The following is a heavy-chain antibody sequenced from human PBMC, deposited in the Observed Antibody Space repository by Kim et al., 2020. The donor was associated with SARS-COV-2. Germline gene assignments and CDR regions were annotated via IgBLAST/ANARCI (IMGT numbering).Heavy chain of an antibody. D-gene: IGHD3-22*01. V-gene: IGHV3-48*03. J-gene: IGHJ6*02. CDR1: GFTFSSYE. Sequence: GGSLRLSCAASGFTFSSYEMNWVRQAPGKGLEWVSYISSSGSTIYYADSVKGRFTNSRDNAKNSLYLQMNSLRAEDTAVYYCAREGPYYYDSSGYYCYYYGIDDWGQGTPVTVSS. CDR3: AREGPYYYDSSGYYCYYYGIDD. CDR2: ISSSGSTI.